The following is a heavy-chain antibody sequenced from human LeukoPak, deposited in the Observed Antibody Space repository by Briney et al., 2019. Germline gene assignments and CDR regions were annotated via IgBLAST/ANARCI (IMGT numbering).Heavy chain of an antibody. Sequence: TGGSLRLSCAASGFTFSSYSMNWVRQAPGKGLEWVSSISSSSSYIYYADSVKGRFTISRDNAKNSLYLQMNSLRAEDTAVYYCARVSHSSSWYGEDYYYYMDVWGKGTTVTVSS. V-gene: IGHV3-21*01. CDR3: ARVSHSSSWYGEDYYYYMDV. CDR2: ISSSSSYI. D-gene: IGHD6-13*01. CDR1: GFTFSSYS. J-gene: IGHJ6*03.